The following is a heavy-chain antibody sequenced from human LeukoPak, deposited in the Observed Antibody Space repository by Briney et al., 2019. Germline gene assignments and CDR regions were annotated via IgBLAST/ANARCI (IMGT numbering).Heavy chain of an antibody. CDR3: ARADYSGWGYYGMDV. D-gene: IGHD3-10*01. V-gene: IGHV3-30-3*01. Sequence: GGSLSLSCVASGFTFRNYAMHWVRQGPVKGLEGVAIITNDGNTKWDADSVKGRFSISRDNSKNMLFLQMNSLRIEDTAVYYCARADYSGWGYYGMDVWGQGTTVTVSS. CDR2: ITNDGNTK. J-gene: IGHJ6*02. CDR1: GFTFRNYA.